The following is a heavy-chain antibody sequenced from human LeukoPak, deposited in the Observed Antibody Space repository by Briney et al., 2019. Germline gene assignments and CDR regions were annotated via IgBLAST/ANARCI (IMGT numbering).Heavy chain of an antibody. D-gene: IGHD3-3*01. CDR2: INSDESST. CDR3: ARSATRTGFFDY. J-gene: IGHJ4*02. Sequence: PGGSLRLSCAASGFTFSSYWMHWVRQAAGKGLVWVSRINSDESSTSYADSVKGRFTISRDNAKNTLYLQMNSLRAEDTAVYYCARSATRTGFFDYWGQGTLVTVSS. CDR1: GFTFSSYW. V-gene: IGHV3-74*01.